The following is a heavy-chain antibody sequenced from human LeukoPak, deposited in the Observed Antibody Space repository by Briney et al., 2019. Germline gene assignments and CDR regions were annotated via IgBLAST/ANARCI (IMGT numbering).Heavy chain of an antibody. CDR3: ARGGRDTGFDY. V-gene: IGHV4-39*01. D-gene: IGHD5-18*01. J-gene: IGHJ4*02. CDR2: IYSSGTT. CDR1: GGSISSGSYY. Sequence: SETLSLTCTVSGGSISSGSYYWGWIRQPPGKGLECIGSIYSSGTTYYNPSLKSRVTISVDTSKNQFSLKLTSVTAADTAVYYCARGGRDTGFDYWGQGTLVTVSS.